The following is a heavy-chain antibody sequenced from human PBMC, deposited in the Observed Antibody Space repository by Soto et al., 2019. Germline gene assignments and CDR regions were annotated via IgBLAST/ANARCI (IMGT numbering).Heavy chain of an antibody. CDR2: INPNSGGT. D-gene: IGHD6-13*01. Sequence: ASVKVSCKASGYTFTGYYMHWVRQAPGQGLEWMGWINPNSGGTNYAQKFQGWVTMTRDTSISTAYMELSRLRSDDTAVYYCARGIAAAAARGMDVWGQGTTVTVSS. J-gene: IGHJ6*02. CDR3: ARGIAAAAARGMDV. CDR1: GYTFTGYY. V-gene: IGHV1-2*04.